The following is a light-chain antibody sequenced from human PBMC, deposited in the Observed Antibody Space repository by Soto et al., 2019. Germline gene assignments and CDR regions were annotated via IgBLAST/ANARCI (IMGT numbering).Light chain of an antibody. CDR3: QHYKDYSWT. Sequence: DMEMTQSPSSLSAFVGDRVTITCRASQSISNYLNWYQHKPGKVPKLLIYTTSSLESGVPSRFSGSGSGTEFTLTISSLQPDDFATYYCQHYKDYSWTFGQGTKVEIK. V-gene: IGKV1-5*03. CDR2: TTS. CDR1: QSISNY. J-gene: IGKJ1*01.